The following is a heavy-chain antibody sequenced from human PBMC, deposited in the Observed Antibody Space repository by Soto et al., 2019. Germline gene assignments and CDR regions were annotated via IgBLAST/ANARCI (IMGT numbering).Heavy chain of an antibody. V-gene: IGHV3-73*01. J-gene: IGHJ4*02. CDR3: TRHVDSSGWYSFPNDY. CDR2: IRSKANSYAT. CDR1: GFTFSGSA. Sequence: GGSLRLSCSASGFTFSGSAMHWVRQASGKGLEWVGRIRSKANSYATAYAASVKGRFTISRDDSKNTAYLQMNSLKTEDTAVYYCTRHVDSSGWYSFPNDYWGQGTLVTVSS. D-gene: IGHD6-19*01.